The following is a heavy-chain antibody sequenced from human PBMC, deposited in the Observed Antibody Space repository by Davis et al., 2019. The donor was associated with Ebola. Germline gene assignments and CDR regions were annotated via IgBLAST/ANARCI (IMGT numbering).Heavy chain of an antibody. CDR1: GFTFSSYA. J-gene: IGHJ4*02. CDR3: AKESPQYYYDSSGYHTARCFDY. CDR2: ISGSGGST. D-gene: IGHD3-22*01. V-gene: IGHV3-23*01. Sequence: GESLKISCAASGFTFSSYAMSWVRQAPGKGLEWVSAISGSGGSTYYADSVKGRFTISRDNSKNTLYLQMNSLRAEDTAVYYCAKESPQYYYDSSGYHTARCFDYWGQGTLVTVSS.